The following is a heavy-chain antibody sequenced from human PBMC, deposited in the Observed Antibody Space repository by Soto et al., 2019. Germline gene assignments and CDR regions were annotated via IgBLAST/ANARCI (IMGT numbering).Heavy chain of an antibody. CDR1: GGTFSSYA. Sequence: SVKVSCKASGGTFSSYAISWVRQAPGQGLEWMGGIIPIFGTANYAQKFQGRVTITADESTSTAYMGLSSLRSEDTAVYYCARAKYQLYYYYGMDVWGQGTTVTVSS. D-gene: IGHD2-2*01. CDR2: IIPIFGTA. J-gene: IGHJ6*02. V-gene: IGHV1-69*13. CDR3: ARAKYQLYYYYGMDV.